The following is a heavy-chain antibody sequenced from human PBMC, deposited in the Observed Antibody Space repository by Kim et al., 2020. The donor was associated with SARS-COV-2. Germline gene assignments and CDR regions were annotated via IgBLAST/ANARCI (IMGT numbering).Heavy chain of an antibody. CDR2: IKSKTDGGSS. CDR1: GIPFSNAW. J-gene: IGHJ4*02. CDR3: TTVSMR. D-gene: IGHD2-2*01. Sequence: GGSLRLSCAVSGIPFSNAWFNWVRQSPGKGLEWVGRIKSKTDGGSSDLAAPVKGRFAISRDDSENTLYLLVNNVKTDDSAVYYCTTVSMRWGQGTLVTVSS. V-gene: IGHV3-15*01.